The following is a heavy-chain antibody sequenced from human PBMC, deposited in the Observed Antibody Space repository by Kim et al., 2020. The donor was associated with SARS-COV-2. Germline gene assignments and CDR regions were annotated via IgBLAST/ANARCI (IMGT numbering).Heavy chain of an antibody. J-gene: IGHJ4*02. CDR1: GGSFSGYY. CDR2: INHSGST. V-gene: IGHV4-34*01. CDR3: ARGRRVVVTFDY. Sequence: SETLSLTCAVYGGSFSGYYWSWIRQPPGKGLEWIGEINHSGSTNYNPSLKSRVTISVDTSKNQFSLKLSSVTAADTAVYYCARGRRVVVTFDYWGQGTL. D-gene: IGHD3-22*01.